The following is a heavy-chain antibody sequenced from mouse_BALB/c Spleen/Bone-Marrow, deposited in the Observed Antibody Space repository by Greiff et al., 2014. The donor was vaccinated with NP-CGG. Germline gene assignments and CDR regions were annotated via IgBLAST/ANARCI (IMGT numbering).Heavy chain of an antibody. CDR1: GYTFTSYW. CDR2: IYPSDNYT. CDR3: TRTYKYFDY. D-gene: IGHD1-3*01. V-gene: IGHV1-69*02. J-gene: IGHJ2*01. Sequence: VQLQQSGAELVRPGASVKLSCKTSGYTFTSYWINWVKQRPGQGLEWIGNIYPSDNYTNYNQKFKDKATLTVDISSTTAYMQLSSPTSEDSAVYYCTRTYKYFDYWGQGTTLTVSS.